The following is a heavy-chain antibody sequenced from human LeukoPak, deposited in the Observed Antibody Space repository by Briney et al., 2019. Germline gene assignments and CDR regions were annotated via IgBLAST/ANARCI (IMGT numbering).Heavy chain of an antibody. CDR3: ARALNYDFWSGYYDY. Sequence: GSSVKVSCKASGGTFSSHAISWVRQAPGQGLEWMGGIIPIFGTANYAQKFQGRVTITADESTSTAYMELSSLRSEDTAVYYCARALNYDFWSGYYDYWGQGTLVTVSS. J-gene: IGHJ4*02. CDR1: GGTFSSHA. V-gene: IGHV1-69*01. D-gene: IGHD3-3*01. CDR2: IIPIFGTA.